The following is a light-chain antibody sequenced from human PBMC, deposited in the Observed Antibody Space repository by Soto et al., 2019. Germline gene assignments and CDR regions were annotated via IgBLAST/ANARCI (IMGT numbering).Light chain of an antibody. J-gene: IGLJ3*02. CDR3: NSHGGSKNLWV. Sequence: QSALTQPPSASGSPGQSVSIFCTGTISDVGAYNSVSWYQQHPGKAPRLMSYEVNKRPSGVPDRFSGSKSGNMASLTVSGLQAEDEADYYCNSHGGSKNLWVFGGGTKLTVL. V-gene: IGLV2-8*01. CDR2: EVN. CDR1: ISDVGAYNS.